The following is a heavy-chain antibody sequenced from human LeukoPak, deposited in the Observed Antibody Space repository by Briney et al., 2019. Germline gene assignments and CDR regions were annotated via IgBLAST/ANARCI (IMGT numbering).Heavy chain of an antibody. CDR1: GYTFTSYG. D-gene: IGHD3-22*01. V-gene: IGHV1-18*01. J-gene: IGHJ4*02. CDR2: ISAYNGNT. Sequence: ASVKVSCKASGYTFTSYGISWVRQAPGQGLEWMGWISAYNGNTNYAQKLQGRVTMTTDTSTSTAYMELRSLRSDDTAVYYCARTRDTPPLYYYGSSGYFDYWGQGTLVTVSS. CDR3: ARTRDTPPLYYYGSSGYFDY.